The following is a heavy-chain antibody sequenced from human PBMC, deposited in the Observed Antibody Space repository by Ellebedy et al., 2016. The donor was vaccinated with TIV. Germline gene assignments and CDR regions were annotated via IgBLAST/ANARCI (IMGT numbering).Heavy chain of an antibody. Sequence: GESLKISCAASGFTFSDYYMSWIRQAPGKGLEWVSYISSRGSTIYYADSVKGRFTISRDNAKNSLYLQMNSLRAEDTAVYYCARDPSYSSSWYELDYWGQGTLVTVSS. CDR2: ISSRGSTI. CDR3: ARDPSYSSSWYELDY. D-gene: IGHD6-13*01. V-gene: IGHV3-11*01. J-gene: IGHJ4*02. CDR1: GFTFSDYY.